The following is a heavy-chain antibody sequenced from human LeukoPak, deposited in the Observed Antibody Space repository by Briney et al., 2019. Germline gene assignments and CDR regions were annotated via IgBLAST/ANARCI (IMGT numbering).Heavy chain of an antibody. CDR3: ARQQWLDGAYYFDY. J-gene: IGHJ4*02. Sequence: GGSLRLSCAASGFTLSSSSMNWVRQAPGKGLEWVSSISSSSSYIYYADSLKGRFTISRDNAKNSLYVQMDSLRAEDTAVYYCARQQWLDGAYYFDYWGEGTLVTVSS. D-gene: IGHD6-19*01. V-gene: IGHV3-21*01. CDR1: GFTLSSSS. CDR2: ISSSSSYI.